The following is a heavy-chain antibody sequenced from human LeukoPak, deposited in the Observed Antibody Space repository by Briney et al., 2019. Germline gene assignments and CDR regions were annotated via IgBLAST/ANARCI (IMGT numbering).Heavy chain of an antibody. J-gene: IGHJ5*02. CDR2: IIPIFGTA. Sequence: SVKVSCKASGGTFSSYAISWVRQAPGQGLEWMGGIIPIFGTANYAQKFQGGVTITADKSTSTAYMELSSLRSEDTAVYYCARERHPYYDFWSGYFGGSWFDPWGQGTLVTVSS. CDR3: ARERHPYYDFWSGYFGGSWFDP. D-gene: IGHD3-3*01. CDR1: GGTFSSYA. V-gene: IGHV1-69*06.